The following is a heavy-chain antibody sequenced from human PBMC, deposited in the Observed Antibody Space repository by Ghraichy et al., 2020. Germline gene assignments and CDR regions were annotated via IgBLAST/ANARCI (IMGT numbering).Heavy chain of an antibody. CDR3: ARDCDSSGRTAAGYFDY. CDR2: INPSGGST. Sequence: ASVKVSCKASGYTFTSYYMHWVRQAPGQGLEWMGIINPSGGSTSYAQKFQGRVTMTRDTSTSTVYMELSSLRSEDTAVYYCARDCDSSGRTAAGYFDYWGQGTLVTVSS. CDR1: GYTFTSYY. J-gene: IGHJ4*02. V-gene: IGHV1-46*01. D-gene: IGHD3-22*01.